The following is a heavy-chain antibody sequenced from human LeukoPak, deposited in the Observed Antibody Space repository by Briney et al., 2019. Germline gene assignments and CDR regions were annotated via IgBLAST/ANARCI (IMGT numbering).Heavy chain of an antibody. J-gene: IGHJ4*02. D-gene: IGHD6-13*01. CDR2: INRSGGST. V-gene: IGHV1-46*01. Sequence: GSVKVSCKASGYTFTSYYMHWVRQAPGQGLEWMGIINRSGGSTSYAQKFQGRVTMTRDTSTSTVYMELSSLRSEDTAVYYCARVSLAAADTLHFDYWGQGTLVTVSS. CDR3: ARVSLAAADTLHFDY. CDR1: GYTFTSYY.